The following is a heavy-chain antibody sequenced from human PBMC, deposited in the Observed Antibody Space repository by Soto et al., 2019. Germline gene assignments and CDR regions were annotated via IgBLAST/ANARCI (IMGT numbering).Heavy chain of an antibody. Sequence: SVKVSCKASGFTFSSSSVQWVRRARGQRLEWIGWIVIGTGNTNYAQRFQGRVTFTRDMSTSTAYMELSSLRSEDTAVYYCAAVPGDFDCWGQGTLVTVSS. J-gene: IGHJ4*02. D-gene: IGHD1-1*01. CDR1: GFTFSSSS. CDR2: IVIGTGNT. V-gene: IGHV1-58*01. CDR3: AAVPGDFDC.